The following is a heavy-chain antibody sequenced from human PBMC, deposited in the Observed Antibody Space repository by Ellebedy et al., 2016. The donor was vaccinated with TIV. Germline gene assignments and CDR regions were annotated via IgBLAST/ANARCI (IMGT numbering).Heavy chain of an antibody. Sequence: MPSETLSLTCTVPGGSINSGDYYRSWIRQPPGKGLEWVGYIYYSGSAYYNSSLKGRVKISVDRSKKQISLELNSVTAADTAVYFCARGLTGNAFDIWGQGTMVTVSS. CDR1: GGSINSGDYY. CDR2: IYYSGSA. V-gene: IGHV4-30-4*01. CDR3: ARGLTGNAFDI. J-gene: IGHJ3*02. D-gene: IGHD1-20*01.